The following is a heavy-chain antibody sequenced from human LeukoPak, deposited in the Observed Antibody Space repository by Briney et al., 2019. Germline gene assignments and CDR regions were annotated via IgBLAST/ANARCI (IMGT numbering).Heavy chain of an antibody. Sequence: GGSLRLSCAASGFTFTSYVLSWVRQAPGKGLEWVSAIDTSGGNTYYADSVKGRFIISRDNSKNTLYLQMNSLRAEDTAVYYCAKDVVGSSGYYVFWGQGTLVTVS. V-gene: IGHV3-23*01. J-gene: IGHJ4*02. CDR1: GFTFTSYV. D-gene: IGHD3-22*01. CDR3: AKDVVGSSGYYVF. CDR2: IDTSGGNT.